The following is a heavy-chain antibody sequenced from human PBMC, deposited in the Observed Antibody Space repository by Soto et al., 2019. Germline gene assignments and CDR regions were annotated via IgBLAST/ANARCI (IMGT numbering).Heavy chain of an antibody. D-gene: IGHD3-3*01. CDR3: ARDSTAFWSGHFDY. J-gene: IGHJ4*02. V-gene: IGHV3-48*01. Sequence: EVHLVESGGRVVQPGGSLRLSCAASGFRFSDYSMNWVRQAPGRGLEWVSYISSSSFTIHYADSVEGRFAISRDNAKNSLYLQMNSLRAGDTAVCYCARDSTAFWSGHFDYWGQGARVTVSS. CDR1: GFRFSDYS. CDR2: ISSSSFTI.